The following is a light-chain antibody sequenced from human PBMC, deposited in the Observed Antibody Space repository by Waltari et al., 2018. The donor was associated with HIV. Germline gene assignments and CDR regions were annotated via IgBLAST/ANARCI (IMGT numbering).Light chain of an antibody. J-gene: IGLJ3*02. V-gene: IGLV1-47*01. CDR1: DSNIGSNY. Sequence: QSVVTQPPSASGTPGQRVTISCSGSDSNIGSNYVYWYQDLPGTAPNLLIYKNNQRSSGVPDRFSGSKSDTSASLAISGLRSEDEADYYCASWDDNLNSWVFGGGTKLTVL. CDR2: KNN. CDR3: ASWDDNLNSWV.